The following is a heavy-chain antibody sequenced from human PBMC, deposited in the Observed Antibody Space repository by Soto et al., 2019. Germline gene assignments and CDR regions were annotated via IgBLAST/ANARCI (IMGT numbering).Heavy chain of an antibody. V-gene: IGHV3-74*01. CDR1: GFSFRSYW. J-gene: IGHJ5*01. CDR3: ARHPCGFSGTWYDS. D-gene: IGHD6-25*01. Sequence: EVQLVESGGGLVQPGGSLTLSCEGSGFSFRSYWLHWVRQVPGKGLVWVSRINHDGNVTNYADSVNGRFTISRDNSKNTLFLRINGLRAEDTAVYYCARHPCGFSGTWYDSWGQGTVGTGSS. CDR2: INHDGNVT.